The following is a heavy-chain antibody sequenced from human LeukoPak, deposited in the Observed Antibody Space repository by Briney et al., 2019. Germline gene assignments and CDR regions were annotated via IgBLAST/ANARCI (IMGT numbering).Heavy chain of an antibody. Sequence: ASVKVSCKASGYTFTTYAIHWVRQAPGQRLEWLGWINTGNGDTRYSQTFQGRVTITRDTSASTAYMELSSLRSEDTAVYYCATMITIFGVAEAYYFDYWGQGTLVTVSS. CDR1: GYTFTTYA. CDR3: ATMITIFGVAEAYYFDY. J-gene: IGHJ4*02. D-gene: IGHD3-3*01. V-gene: IGHV1-3*04. CDR2: INTGNGDT.